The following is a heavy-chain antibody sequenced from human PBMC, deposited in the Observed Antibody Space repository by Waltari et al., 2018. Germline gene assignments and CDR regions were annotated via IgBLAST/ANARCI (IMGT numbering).Heavy chain of an antibody. D-gene: IGHD5-18*01. CDR1: GYTLTGYY. CDR2: SDPDSGGT. V-gene: IGHV1-2*02. Sequence: QVQLVQSGAEVKKPGASVKVSCKASGYTLTGYYMHWVRQAPGQGLGWMGWSDPDSGGTNYAQKFQGRGTMTRDTSISTAYMGLSRLRSDDTAVYYCARERGYSYGGLDYWGQGTLVTVSS. CDR3: ARERGYSYGGLDY. J-gene: IGHJ4*02.